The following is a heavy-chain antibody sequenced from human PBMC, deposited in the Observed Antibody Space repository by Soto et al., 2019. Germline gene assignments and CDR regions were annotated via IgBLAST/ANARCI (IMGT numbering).Heavy chain of an antibody. CDR1: GGSFSGYY. J-gene: IGHJ4*02. V-gene: IGHV4-34*01. CDR2: INHSGST. D-gene: IGHD3-10*01. CDR3: ARGDRDYYGSGSPSL. Sequence: SETLSLTCAVYGGSFSGYYWSWIRQPPGKGLEWIGEINHSGSTNYNPSLKSRVTISVDTSKNQFSLKLSSVTAADTAVYYCARGDRDYYGSGSPSLWGQGTLVTVS.